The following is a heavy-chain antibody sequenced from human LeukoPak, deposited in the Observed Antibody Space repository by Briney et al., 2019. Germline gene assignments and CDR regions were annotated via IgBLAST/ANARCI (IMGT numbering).Heavy chain of an antibody. V-gene: IGHV4-39*07. CDR3: ARTNHDVFDI. J-gene: IGHJ3*02. CDR1: GDSISSSSSY. Sequence: SETLSLTCIVSGDSISSSSSYWGWIRQPPGKGLEWIGSRYYRGSTYYNPSLKSRVTISEDTSKNQLSLKLRSVTAADTAVYYCARTNHDVFDIWGQGTMVTVSS. CDR2: RYYRGST. D-gene: IGHD1-14*01.